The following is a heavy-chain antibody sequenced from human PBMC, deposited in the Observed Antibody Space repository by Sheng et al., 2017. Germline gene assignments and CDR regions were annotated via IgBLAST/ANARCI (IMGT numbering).Heavy chain of an antibody. Sequence: EVQLVESGGGLVQPGRSLRLSCAASGFTFDDYAMHWVRQAPGKGLEWVSGISWNSGSIGYADSVKGRFTISRDNAKNSLYLQMNSLRAEDTALYYCAKDITSTRPVGAVYWGQGTLVTVSS. J-gene: IGHJ4*02. V-gene: IGHV3-9*01. D-gene: IGHD1-26*01. CDR3: AKDITSTRPVGAVY. CDR1: GFTFDDYA. CDR2: ISWNSGSI.